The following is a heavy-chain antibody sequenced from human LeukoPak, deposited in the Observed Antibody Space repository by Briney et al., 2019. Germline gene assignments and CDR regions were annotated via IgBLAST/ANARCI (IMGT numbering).Heavy chain of an antibody. J-gene: IGHJ3*02. CDR2: INHSGST. D-gene: IGHD3-3*01. CDR1: GGSFSGYY. CDR3: ARVRITIFGVVPREAFDI. Sequence: PSETLSLTCAVYGGSFSGYYWSWLRQPPGKGLEWIGEINHSGSTNYNPSLKSRVTISVDTSKNQFSLKLSSVTAADTAVYYCARVRITIFGVVPREAFDIWGQGTMVTVSS. V-gene: IGHV4-34*01.